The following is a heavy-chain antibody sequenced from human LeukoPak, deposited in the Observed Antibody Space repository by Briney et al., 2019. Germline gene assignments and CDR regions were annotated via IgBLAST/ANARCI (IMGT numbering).Heavy chain of an antibody. D-gene: IGHD3-22*01. CDR1: GFTFSNAW. V-gene: IGHV3-15*07. J-gene: IGHJ4*02. CDR3: TTQEREWLLLHY. CDR2: IKSKTDGGTT. Sequence: GGSLRLSCAASGFTFSNAWMNWVRQAPGKGLEWVGRIKSKTDGGTTDYAAPVKGRFTISRDDSKNTLYLQMNSLKTEDTAEYYCTTQEREWLLLHYWGQGTLVTVSS.